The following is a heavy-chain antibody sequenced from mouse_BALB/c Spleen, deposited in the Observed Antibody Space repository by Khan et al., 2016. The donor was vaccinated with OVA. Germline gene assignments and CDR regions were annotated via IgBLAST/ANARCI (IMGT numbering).Heavy chain of an antibody. J-gene: IGHJ1*02. CDR3: ARVANYWYLDV. CDR1: GYTFTNFG. V-gene: IGHV9-3-1*01. Sequence: QIQLVQSGPELKKPGETVMISCKAAGYTFTNFGMNWVKQAPGKGLQWMGWINTYTGEPTYADDFKGRFAFSLETSATTASFQIHNLKNEATATCVCARVANYWYLDVWGAGTPVTVSS. D-gene: IGHD1-2*01. CDR2: INTYTGEP.